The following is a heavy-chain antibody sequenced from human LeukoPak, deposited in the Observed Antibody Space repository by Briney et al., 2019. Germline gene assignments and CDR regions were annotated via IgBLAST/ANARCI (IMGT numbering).Heavy chain of an antibody. J-gene: IGHJ3*02. Sequence: GGSLRLSCAASGFTFSSYDMHWVRQATGKGLEWVSDIGTAGDTYYPGSVKGRFTISRENAKNSLYLQMNSLRPGDTAVYYCARAFRYDSSGPTDAFDIWGQGTMVTVSS. CDR3: ARAFRYDSSGPTDAFDI. V-gene: IGHV3-13*01. D-gene: IGHD3-22*01. CDR1: GFTFSSYD. CDR2: IGTAGDT.